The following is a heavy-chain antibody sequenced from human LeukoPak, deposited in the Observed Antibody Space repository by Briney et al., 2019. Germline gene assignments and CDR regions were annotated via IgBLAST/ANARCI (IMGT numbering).Heavy chain of an antibody. CDR1: GGSISSYY. J-gene: IGHJ4*02. CDR2: IYYSGST. CDR3: AGYYDSSGYYLGYFDY. D-gene: IGHD3-22*01. V-gene: IGHV4-59*01. Sequence: PSETLSLTCTVPGGSISSYYWSWIRQPPGKGLEWIGYIYYSGSTNYNPSLKSRVTISVDTSKNQFSLKLSSVTAADTAVYYCAGYYDSSGYYLGYFDYWGQGTLVTVSS.